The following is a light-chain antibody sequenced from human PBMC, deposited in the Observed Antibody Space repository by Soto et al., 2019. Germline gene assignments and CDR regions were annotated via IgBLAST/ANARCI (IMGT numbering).Light chain of an antibody. CDR2: AAS. CDR3: QYHGSSPIT. V-gene: IGKV1-39*01. CDR1: QSISSY. J-gene: IGKJ5*01. Sequence: IQMTLSPSSLSASVGDRVTITCRASQSISSYLNWYQQKPGKAPKILIYAASSLQSGVPSRFSGSGSGTDFTLTISSLQPEDFALFYCQYHGSSPITCGQGTRLDIK.